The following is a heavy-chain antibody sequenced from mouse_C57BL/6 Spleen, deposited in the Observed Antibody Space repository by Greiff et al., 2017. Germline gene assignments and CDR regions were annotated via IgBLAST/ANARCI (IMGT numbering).Heavy chain of an antibody. CDR1: GYTFTDYY. Sequence: EVQLQQSGPELVKPGASVKISCKASGYTFTDYYMNWVKQSHGKSLEWIGDINPNNGGTSYNQKFKGKATLTVDKSSSTAYMELRSLTSEDSAVYYCARVPSTVVATDWYFDVWGTGTTVTVSS. V-gene: IGHV1-26*01. D-gene: IGHD1-1*01. CDR2: INPNNGGT. CDR3: ARVPSTVVATDWYFDV. J-gene: IGHJ1*03.